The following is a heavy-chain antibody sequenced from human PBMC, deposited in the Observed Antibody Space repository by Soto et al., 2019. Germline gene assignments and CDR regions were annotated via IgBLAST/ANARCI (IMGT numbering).Heavy chain of an antibody. D-gene: IGHD3-16*01. Sequence: GGSLRLSCAASGFIFSDYRMNWVRQAPGKGLEWVSSISSSSSYIYYADSVKGRFTISRDNAKNSLYLQMNSLRAEDTAVYYCARDLRQGGAFDIWGQGTMVTVSS. CDR3: ARDLRQGGAFDI. CDR1: GFIFSDYR. V-gene: IGHV3-21*01. J-gene: IGHJ3*02. CDR2: ISSSSSYI.